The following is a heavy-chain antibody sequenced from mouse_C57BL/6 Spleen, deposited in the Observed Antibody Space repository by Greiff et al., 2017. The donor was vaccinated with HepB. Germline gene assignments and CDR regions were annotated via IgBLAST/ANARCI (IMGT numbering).Heavy chain of an antibody. CDR3: ARGTTVVATGGYFDY. D-gene: IGHD1-1*01. J-gene: IGHJ2*01. V-gene: IGHV1-55*01. Sequence: QVQLQQPGAELVKPGASVKMSCKASGYTFTSYWITWVKQRPGQGLEWIGDIYPGSGSTNYNEKFKSKATLTVDTSSSTAYMQLSSLTSEDSAVYYCARGTTVVATGGYFDYWGQDTTRTVSS. CDR1: GYTFTSYW. CDR2: IYPGSGST.